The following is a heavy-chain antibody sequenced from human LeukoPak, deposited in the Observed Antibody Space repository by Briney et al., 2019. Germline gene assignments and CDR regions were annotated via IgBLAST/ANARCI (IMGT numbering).Heavy chain of an antibody. J-gene: IGHJ6*03. Sequence: SETLSLTCNVSGGSISSGDYYWSWIRQPPGKGLEWIGYIYYSGSTYYNPALKSRVTISVDTPKNQFSLKLSSVTAADTAVYYCARDKRVVPATYYYYYMDVWGKGTTVTVSS. CDR3: ARDKRVVPATYYYYYMDV. CDR2: IYYSGST. D-gene: IGHD2-2*01. CDR1: GGSISSGDYY. V-gene: IGHV4-30-4*08.